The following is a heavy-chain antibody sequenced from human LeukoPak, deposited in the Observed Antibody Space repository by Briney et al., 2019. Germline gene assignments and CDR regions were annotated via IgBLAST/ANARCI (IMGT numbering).Heavy chain of an antibody. CDR2: IYTSGTT. J-gene: IGHJ4*02. CDR3: ARVPPSDY. V-gene: IGHV4-4*07. Sequence: SETLSLTCTVSGGSMSSGSISTYYWSWVRQPAGKGLEWIGRIYTSGTTNYNPSLESRVTMSVDTSKNQFSLKLNSVTAADTAVYYCARVPPSDYWGQGTLVTASS. CDR1: GGSMSSGSISTYY.